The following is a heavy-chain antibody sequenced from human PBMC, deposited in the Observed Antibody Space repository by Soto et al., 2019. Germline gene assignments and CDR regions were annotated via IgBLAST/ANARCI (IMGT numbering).Heavy chain of an antibody. CDR2: ISSSGSTI. CDR3: ARDVRFVNFDY. Sequence: EVQLVESGGGLVQPGGSLRLSCAASGFTFSSYEMNWVRQAPGKGLEWVSYISSSGSTIYYADSVKGRFTISRDNAKNSLYLQMTSLRAEETAVYYCARDVRFVNFDYWGQGTLVTVST. V-gene: IGHV3-48*03. D-gene: IGHD3-3*01. J-gene: IGHJ4*02. CDR1: GFTFSSYE.